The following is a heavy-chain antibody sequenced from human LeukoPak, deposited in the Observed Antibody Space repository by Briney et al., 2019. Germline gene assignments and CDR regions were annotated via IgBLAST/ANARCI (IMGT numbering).Heavy chain of an antibody. CDR3: ARGVPYYYDSSGPFDY. Sequence: PGRSLRLSCAASGFTFSSYGMHWVRQAPGKGLEWVAVIWYDGSNKYYADSVKGRFTISRDNSKNTLYLQMNSLRAEDTAVYYCARGVPYYYDSSGPFDYWGQGTLVTVSS. D-gene: IGHD3-22*01. V-gene: IGHV3-33*08. CDR2: IWYDGSNK. J-gene: IGHJ4*02. CDR1: GFTFSSYG.